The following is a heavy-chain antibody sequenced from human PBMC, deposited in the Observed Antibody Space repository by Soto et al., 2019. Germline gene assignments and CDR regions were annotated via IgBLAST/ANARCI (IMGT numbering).Heavy chain of an antibody. CDR3: AREAVKDDFWSGYYSPYYYYYLDV. D-gene: IGHD3-3*01. CDR2: IYYSGST. Sequence: SETLSLTCTFSGVSLSRHFVILLRPPPGKGLEWIGYIYYSGSTNYNPSLKGRVTISVDTSKNQFSLNLRSATAADTAVYYCAREAVKDDFWSGYYSPYYYYYLDVWGKGTTVTVSS. J-gene: IGHJ6*03. V-gene: IGHV4-59*11. CDR1: GVSLSRHF.